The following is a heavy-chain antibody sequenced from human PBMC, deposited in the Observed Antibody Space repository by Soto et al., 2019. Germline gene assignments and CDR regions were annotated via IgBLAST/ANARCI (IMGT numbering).Heavy chain of an antibody. CDR3: ARGGYGTGGYPFPYFDY. V-gene: IGHV1-2*02. Sequence: HEHLVQSGAEVKRPGASLKVSCKASGYSFTGYYIHWVRQAPGQGLEWMGWINPDSGATNYAQNFQGRVTLTSDTSISTASMDLTSLTSDDTAVYYCARGGYGTGGYPFPYFDYLGQGTLVIVSS. CDR2: INPDSGAT. CDR1: GYSFTGYY. J-gene: IGHJ4*02. D-gene: IGHD2-8*02.